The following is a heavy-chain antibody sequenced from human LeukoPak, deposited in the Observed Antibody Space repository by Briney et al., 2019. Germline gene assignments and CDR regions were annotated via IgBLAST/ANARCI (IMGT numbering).Heavy chain of an antibody. CDR3: ARDRRIAVAGFDY. CDR1: GFTFSSYG. J-gene: IGHJ4*02. V-gene: IGHV3-33*01. Sequence: GGSLRLSCAASGFTFSSYGMHWVRQAPGKGLEWLAVIWYDGSNKYYADSVKGRFTISRDNSKNTLYLQMNSLRAEDTAVYYCARDRRIAVAGFDYWGQGTLVTVSS. CDR2: IWYDGSNK. D-gene: IGHD6-19*01.